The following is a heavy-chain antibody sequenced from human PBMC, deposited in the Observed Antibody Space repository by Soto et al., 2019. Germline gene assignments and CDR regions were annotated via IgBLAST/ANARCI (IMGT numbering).Heavy chain of an antibody. V-gene: IGHV4-30-4*01. J-gene: IGHJ4*02. CDR2: IYYSGST. CDR3: ARGRRNYDYVWGSSQYYFDY. CDR1: GGSISSGDYY. Sequence: QVQLQESGPGLVKPSQTLSLTCTVSGGSISSGDYYWSWIRQPPGKGLEWIGYIYYSGSTYYNPSLKSRVTISVDTSKNQFSLKLSSVTAADTAVYYCARGRRNYDYVWGSSQYYFDYWGQGTLVTVSS. D-gene: IGHD3-16*01.